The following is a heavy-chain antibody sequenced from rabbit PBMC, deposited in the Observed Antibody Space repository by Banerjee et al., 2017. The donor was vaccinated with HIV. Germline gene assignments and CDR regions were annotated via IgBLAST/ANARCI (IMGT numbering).Heavy chain of an antibody. V-gene: IGHV1S45*01. Sequence: QEQLEESGGDLVKPGASLTLTCTASGFSVSSSYYMCWVRQAPGKGLEWIACIYTGTGSTYCATWAKGRFTISKTSSTTVTLQMTSLTAADTATYFCARREEYYTDGYAGSVYANGLWGPGTLVTVS. J-gene: IGHJ4*01. D-gene: IGHD6-1*01. CDR1: GFSVSSSYY. CDR3: ARREEYYTDGYAGSVYANGL. CDR2: IYTGTGST.